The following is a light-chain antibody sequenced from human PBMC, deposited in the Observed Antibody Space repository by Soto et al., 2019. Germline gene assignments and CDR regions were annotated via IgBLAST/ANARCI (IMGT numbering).Light chain of an antibody. CDR3: QQYDKSPGK. CDR1: QSLTRI. V-gene: IGKV3-15*01. J-gene: IGKJ1*01. CDR2: GAS. Sequence: EIFMTQSPATLSVSPGERVTLSCSASQSLTRILAWYQHKPAKSPRLLIYGASARATGIPARFSGGGSGAEYTLTISILQSGDFAVYYCQQYDKSPGKFGQGTKVDIK.